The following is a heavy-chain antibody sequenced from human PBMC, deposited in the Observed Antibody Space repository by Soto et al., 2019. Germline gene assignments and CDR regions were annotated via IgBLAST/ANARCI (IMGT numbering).Heavy chain of an antibody. D-gene: IGHD5-18*01. CDR1: VGTFSSYA. V-gene: IGHV1-69*01. CDR2: IIPIFGTA. Sequence: KVSCKASVGTFSSYAISWVRQAPGQGLEWMGGIIPIFGTANYAQKFQGRVTITADESTSTAYMELSSLRSEDTAVYYCARVRISTAMARTYYYYGMDVWGQGTTVTVSS. CDR3: ARVRISTAMARTYYYYGMDV. J-gene: IGHJ6*02.